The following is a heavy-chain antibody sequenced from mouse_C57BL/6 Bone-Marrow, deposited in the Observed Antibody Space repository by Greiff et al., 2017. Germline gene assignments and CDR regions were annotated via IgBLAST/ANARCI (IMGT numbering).Heavy chain of an antibody. CDR2: IWGVGST. V-gene: IGHV2-6*01. J-gene: IGHJ3*01. D-gene: IGHD2-4*01. CDR3: ASEGLRRGSWFAY. Sequence: VHLVESGPGLVAPSQSLSITCTVSGFSLTSYGVDWVRQSPGKGLEWLGVIWGVGSTNYNSALKSRLSISKDNSKSQVFLKMNSLQTDDTAMYYCASEGLRRGSWFAYWGQGTLVTVSA. CDR1: GFSLTSYG.